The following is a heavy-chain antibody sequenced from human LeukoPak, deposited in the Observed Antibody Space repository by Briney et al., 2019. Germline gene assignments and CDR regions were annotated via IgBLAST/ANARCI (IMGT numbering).Heavy chain of an antibody. CDR2: ISWNSGSI. Sequence: PGRSLRLSCAASGFTFDDYAMHWVRHAPGKGLEWVSGISWNSGSIGYADSVKGRFTISRDNAKNSLYLQMNSLRAEDTALYYCAKGVAATSWFDPWGQGTLVTVSS. J-gene: IGHJ5*02. CDR3: AKGVAATSWFDP. CDR1: GFTFDDYA. V-gene: IGHV3-9*01. D-gene: IGHD6-13*01.